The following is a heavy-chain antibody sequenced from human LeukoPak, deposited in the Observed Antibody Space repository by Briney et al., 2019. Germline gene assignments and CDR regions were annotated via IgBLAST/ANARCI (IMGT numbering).Heavy chain of an antibody. V-gene: IGHV3-21*01. D-gene: IGHD5-18*01. CDR3: AREKERYSYGLSPFDY. J-gene: IGHJ4*02. Sequence: PGGSLRLSCAASGFTFSSYSMNWVRQAPGKGLEWVSSISSSSSYIYYADSVKGRFTISRDNAKNSLYLQMNSLRAEDTAVYYCAREKERYSYGLSPFDYWGQGTLVTVSS. CDR1: GFTFSSYS. CDR2: ISSSSSYI.